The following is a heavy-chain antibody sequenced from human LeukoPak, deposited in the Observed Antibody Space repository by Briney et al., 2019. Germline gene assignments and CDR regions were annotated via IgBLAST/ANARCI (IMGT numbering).Heavy chain of an antibody. CDR1: GFTFSSYS. CDR2: VSSSSSYI. J-gene: IGHJ4*02. CDR3: ASSGWAAAGRFDY. D-gene: IGHD6-13*01. V-gene: IGHV3-21*01. Sequence: GGSLRLSCAASGFTFSSYSMNWVRQAPGKGLEWVSSVSSSSSYIYYADSVKGRFTISRDNAKNSLYLQMNSLRAEDTAVYYCASSGWAAAGRFDYWGQGTLVTVSS.